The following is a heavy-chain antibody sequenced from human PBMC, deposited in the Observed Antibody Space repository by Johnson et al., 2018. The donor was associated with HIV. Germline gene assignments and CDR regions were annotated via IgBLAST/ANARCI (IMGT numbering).Heavy chain of an antibody. V-gene: IGHV3-33*01. CDR2: IWYDGSNK. D-gene: IGHD6-13*01. J-gene: IGHJ3*02. Sequence: QVQLVESGGGVVQPGRSLRLSCAASGFTFSSYGMHWVRQAPGKGLEWVAVIWYDGSNKYYADSVKGRFTISRDNSKNTLYLQMNSLRAEDTAVYYCARGLSSWSFDAFDIWGQGTMVTVSS. CDR1: GFTFSSYG. CDR3: ARGLSSWSFDAFDI.